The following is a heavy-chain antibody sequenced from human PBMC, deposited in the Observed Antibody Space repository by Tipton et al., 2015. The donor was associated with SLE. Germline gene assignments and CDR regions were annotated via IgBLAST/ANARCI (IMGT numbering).Heavy chain of an antibody. Sequence: SLRLSCAASGFTFSSYSMNWVRQAPGKGLGWVSYISSSSSTIYYADSVKGRFTISRDNAKNSLYLQMNSLRAEDTAVYYCARGWSAWFFDYWGQGTLVTVSS. D-gene: IGHD2-15*01. CDR2: ISSSSSTI. CDR1: GFTFSSYS. V-gene: IGHV3-48*01. CDR3: ARGWSAWFFDY. J-gene: IGHJ4*02.